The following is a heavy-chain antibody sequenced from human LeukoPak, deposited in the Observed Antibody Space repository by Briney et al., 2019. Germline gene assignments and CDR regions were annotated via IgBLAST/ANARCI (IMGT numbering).Heavy chain of an antibody. CDR3: ANNHRFLECLHYYYMDV. V-gene: IGHV3-23*01. CDR1: GFTFSSYA. J-gene: IGHJ6*03. Sequence: PGGSLRLSCAASGFTFSSYAMSRVRQAPGKGLEWVSAISGSGGSTYYADSVKGRFTISRDNSKNTLYLQMNSLRAEDTAVYYCANNHRFLECLHYYYMDVWGKGTTVTVSS. CDR2: ISGSGGST. D-gene: IGHD3-3*01.